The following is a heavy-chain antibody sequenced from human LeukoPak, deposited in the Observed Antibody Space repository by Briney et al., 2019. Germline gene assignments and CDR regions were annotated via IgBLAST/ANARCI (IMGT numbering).Heavy chain of an antibody. D-gene: IGHD6-19*01. J-gene: IGHJ4*02. CDR2: IVPIFGTA. CDR3: ARGYSSGWYEGHFDY. CDR1: GGTFSSYA. Sequence: GASVKVSCKASGGTFSSYAISWVRQAPGQGLEWMGGIVPIFGTANYAQKFQGGVTITADKSTSTAYMELSSLRSEDTAVYYCARGYSSGWYEGHFDYWGQGTLVTVSS. V-gene: IGHV1-69*06.